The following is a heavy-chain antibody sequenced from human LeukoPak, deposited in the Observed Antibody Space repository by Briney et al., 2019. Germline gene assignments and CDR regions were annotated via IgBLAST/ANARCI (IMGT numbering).Heavy chain of an antibody. CDR2: ISTGSSTK. J-gene: IGHJ4*02. CDR1: QFTFRSSD. V-gene: IGHV3-48*01. CDR3: AKAFDY. Sequence: GGSLRLSCAASQFTFRSSDMNWVRQAAGKGLEWVAHISTGSSTKYYADSVKGRFTISRDDAKNSVYLQMNSLRADDTAVYYCAKAFDYWGQGTLVTVAS.